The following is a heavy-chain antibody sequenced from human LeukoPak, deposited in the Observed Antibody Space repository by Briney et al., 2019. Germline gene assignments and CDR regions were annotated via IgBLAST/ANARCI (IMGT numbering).Heavy chain of an antibody. J-gene: IGHJ4*02. CDR1: GGSFSGYY. Sequence: TETLSLTCAVYGGSFSGYYWSWIRQPPGKGLEWIGEINHSGSTNYNPSLKSRVTISVDTSKNQFSLKLSSVTAADTAVYYCARAHAYSYGNYWGQGTLVTVSS. V-gene: IGHV4-34*01. D-gene: IGHD5-18*01. CDR3: ARAHAYSYGNY. CDR2: INHSGST.